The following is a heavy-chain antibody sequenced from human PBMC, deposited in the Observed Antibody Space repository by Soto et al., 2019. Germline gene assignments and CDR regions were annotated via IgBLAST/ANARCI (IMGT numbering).Heavy chain of an antibody. CDR3: ARDRVAAAGKRKGEIYWYFDL. V-gene: IGHV4-4*02. D-gene: IGHD6-13*01. CDR2: IYHSGST. J-gene: IGHJ2*01. Sequence: QVQLQESGPGLVKPSGTLSLTCAVSGGSISSSNWWSWVRQPPGKGLEWIGEIYHSGSTNYNPSLKSRVTISVDKSKNQFSLKLSSVTAADTAVYYCARDRVAAAGKRKGEIYWYFDLWGRGTLVTVSS. CDR1: GGSISSSNW.